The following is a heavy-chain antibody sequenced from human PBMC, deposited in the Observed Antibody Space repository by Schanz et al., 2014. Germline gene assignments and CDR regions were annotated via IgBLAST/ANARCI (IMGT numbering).Heavy chain of an antibody. CDR2: IIPIVDIT. CDR3: ARFNSGSHSPPYYYYGMDV. Sequence: QVPLVQSGAEVRKPGSSVRVSCKASGGTFTSYAFSWVRQAPGQGLEWMGRIIPIVDITNYAQKFLGRVTITADKSTSTAYMELKSLRSADTAVYYCARFNSGSHSPPYYYYGMDVWGQGTTVTVSS. J-gene: IGHJ6*02. D-gene: IGHD1-26*01. CDR1: GGTFTSYA. V-gene: IGHV1-69*04.